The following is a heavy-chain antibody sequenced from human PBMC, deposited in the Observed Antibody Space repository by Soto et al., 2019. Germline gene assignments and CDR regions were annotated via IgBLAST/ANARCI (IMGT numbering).Heavy chain of an antibody. CDR1: GGTFSSYA. J-gene: IGHJ6*02. CDR2: IIPIFGTA. D-gene: IGHD3-22*01. Sequence: QVQLVQSGAEVKKPGSSVKVSCKASGGTFSSYAISWVRQAPGQGLEWMGGIIPIFGTANYAQKFQGRVTITADESTSTAYMELSRLRSEDTAVYYCARDLPLGVSVVVMAMDVWGQGTTVTVSS. CDR3: ARDLPLGVSVVVMAMDV. V-gene: IGHV1-69*12.